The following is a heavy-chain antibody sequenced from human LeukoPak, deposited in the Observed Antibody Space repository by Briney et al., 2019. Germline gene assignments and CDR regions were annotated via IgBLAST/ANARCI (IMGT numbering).Heavy chain of an antibody. V-gene: IGHV3-74*01. Sequence: GGSLRLSCAASGFTFSSYWMHWVRQAPGKGLVWVSRINSDGSSTSYADSVKGRFTISRDNAKKTLYLQMNSLRAEDTAVYYCAREVNYDILTGSNWGQGTLVTVSS. J-gene: IGHJ4*02. D-gene: IGHD3-9*01. CDR2: INSDGSST. CDR1: GFTFSSYW. CDR3: AREVNYDILTGSN.